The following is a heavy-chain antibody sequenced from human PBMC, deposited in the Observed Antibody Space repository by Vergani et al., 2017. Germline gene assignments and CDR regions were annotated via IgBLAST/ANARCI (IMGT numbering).Heavy chain of an antibody. Sequence: VQLVESGGGLVKPGGSLRLSCAASGFTFSSYAMHWVRQAPGKGLEWVAVISYDGSNKYYADSVKGRFTISRDNSKNTLYLQMNSLRAEDTALYHCAKNNYYDSSGYQDYWGQGTLVTVSS. J-gene: IGHJ4*02. D-gene: IGHD3-22*01. CDR3: AKNNYYDSSGYQDY. CDR2: ISYDGSNK. V-gene: IGHV3-30*07. CDR1: GFTFSSYA.